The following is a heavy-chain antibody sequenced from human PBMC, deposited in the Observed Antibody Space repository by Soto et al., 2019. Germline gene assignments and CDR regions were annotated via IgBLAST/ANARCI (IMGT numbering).Heavy chain of an antibody. D-gene: IGHD4-4*01. Sequence: PEGSMRLSWAACGVTVSSYGMHWDRQAQGKWLAWVAVIWYYVSNKYYADSVTGRFTISRDNSKNTLYLQINSLRSEDTAVYYFARDQNNYPEWPFDYWGQGTLVTFSS. J-gene: IGHJ4*02. CDR2: IWYYVSNK. CDR1: GVTVSSYG. CDR3: ARDQNNYPEWPFDY. V-gene: IGHV3-33*01.